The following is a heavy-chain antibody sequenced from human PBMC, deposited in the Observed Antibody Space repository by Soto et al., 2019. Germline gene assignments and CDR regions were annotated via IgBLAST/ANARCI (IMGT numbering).Heavy chain of an antibody. CDR3: ARERIPITIFGVDHYGMDV. D-gene: IGHD3-3*01. CDR2: IIPIFGTA. Sequence: ASVKVSCKASGGTFSSYAISWVRQAPGQGLEWMGGIIPIFGTANYAQKFQGRVTMTRDTSTSTVYMELSSLRSEDTAVYYCARERIPITIFGVDHYGMDVWGQGTTVTVSS. CDR1: GGTFSSYA. J-gene: IGHJ6*02. V-gene: IGHV1-69*05.